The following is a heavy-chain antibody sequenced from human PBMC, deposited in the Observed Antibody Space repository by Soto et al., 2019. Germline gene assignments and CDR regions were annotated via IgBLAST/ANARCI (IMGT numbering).Heavy chain of an antibody. V-gene: IGHV3-9*01. CDR3: AKDSGSWYRANRYYYYYGMDV. CDR2: ISWNSGSI. CDR1: GFTFDDYA. D-gene: IGHD6-13*01. Sequence: SGGSLRLSCAASGFTFDDYAMHWVRQAPGKGLEWVSGISWNSGSIGYADSVKGRFTISRDNAKNSLYLQMNSLRAEDTALYYCAKDSGSWYRANRYYYYYGMDVWGQGTTVTVSS. J-gene: IGHJ6*02.